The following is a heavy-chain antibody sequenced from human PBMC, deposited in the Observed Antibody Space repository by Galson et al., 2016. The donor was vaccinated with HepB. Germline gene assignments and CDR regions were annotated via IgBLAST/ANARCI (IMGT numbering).Heavy chain of an antibody. Sequence: SVKVSCKASGYSFTSYDVNWVRQATGQGLEWMGWVSPSGGRTGYAQKFQDRVTMTGDTSIHTVYMEPSSLTSDDTAMYYCARGVDQGYDYWGHGTLVTVSS. CDR1: GYSFTSYD. CDR3: ARGVDQGYDY. D-gene: IGHD2-15*01. CDR2: VSPSGGRT. J-gene: IGHJ4*01. V-gene: IGHV1-8*01.